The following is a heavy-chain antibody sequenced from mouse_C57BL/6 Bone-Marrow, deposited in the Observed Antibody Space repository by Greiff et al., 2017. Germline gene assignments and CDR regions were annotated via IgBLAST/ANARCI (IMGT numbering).Heavy chain of an antibody. J-gene: IGHJ2*01. CDR1: GYSFTDYN. CDR3: ARRDYYGDFDY. V-gene: IGHV1-39*01. D-gene: IGHD1-1*01. CDR2: INPNYGTT. Sequence: EVKLMESGPELVKPGASVKISCKASGYSFTDYNMNWVKQSNGKSLEWIGVINPNYGTTSYNQKFKGKATLTVDQSSSTAYMQLNSLTSEDAAVYYCARRDYYGDFDYWGQGTTLTVSS.